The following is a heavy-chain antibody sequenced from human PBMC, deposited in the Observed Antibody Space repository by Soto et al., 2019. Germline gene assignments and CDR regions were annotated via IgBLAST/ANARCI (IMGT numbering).Heavy chain of an antibody. Sequence: QVQLQESGPGLVKPSQTLSLTCSVSGGSISTGVWYWSWVREHPGKGLEWIGDIYYRGTTSYNPSLGSRVTISRDTSKNQVSLKVNSVTAADTAVYYCARVSAGGTRWFDSWGQEIRVTVSS. D-gene: IGHD6-13*01. CDR1: GGSISTGVWY. CDR3: ARVSAGGTRWFDS. V-gene: IGHV4-31*03. J-gene: IGHJ5*01. CDR2: IYYRGTT.